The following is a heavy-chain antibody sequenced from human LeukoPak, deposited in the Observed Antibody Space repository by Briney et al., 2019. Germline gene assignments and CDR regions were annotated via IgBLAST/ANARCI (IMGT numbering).Heavy chain of an antibody. D-gene: IGHD4-17*01. CDR3: ARTEDYGDYGGY. CDR2: ISAYNGNT. V-gene: IGHV1-18*01. CDR1: GYTFTSYG. Sequence: ASVKVSCKASGYTFTSYGISWLRQAPGQGLEWMGWISAYNGNTNYAQKLQGRVTMTTDTSTSTAYMELRSLRSDDTAVYYCARTEDYGDYGGYWGQGTLVTVSS. J-gene: IGHJ4*02.